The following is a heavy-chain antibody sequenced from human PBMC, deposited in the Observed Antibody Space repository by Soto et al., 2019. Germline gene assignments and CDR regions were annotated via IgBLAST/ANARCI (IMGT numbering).Heavy chain of an antibody. CDR3: ARGPRSYNYGMDV. J-gene: IGHJ6*02. CDR1: GYTFTSYY. Sequence: QVQLVQSGVEVKKPGASVKVSCKASGYTFTSYYMHWVRQAPGQGLEWMGKINPSGGSTSYAQKLQGRVTMTSDTSTSTVYMELGSLRSEDTAVYYCARGPRSYNYGMDVWGQGTTVTVSS. V-gene: IGHV1-46*04. CDR2: INPSGGST.